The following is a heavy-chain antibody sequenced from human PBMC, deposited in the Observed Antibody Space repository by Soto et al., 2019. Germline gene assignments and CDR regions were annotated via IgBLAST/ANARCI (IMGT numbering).Heavy chain of an antibody. J-gene: IGHJ4*02. CDR3: ARVLRYFDWLPYYFDY. V-gene: IGHV1-8*01. D-gene: IGHD3-9*01. CDR2: MNPNSGNT. CDR1: GYTSTGYD. Sequence: ALVKVSCKASGYTSTGYDSSWLRQENGQGLEWMGWMNPNSGNTGYAQKFQGRVTMTRNTSISTAYMELSSLRSEDTAVYYCARVLRYFDWLPYYFDYWGQGTLVTVSS.